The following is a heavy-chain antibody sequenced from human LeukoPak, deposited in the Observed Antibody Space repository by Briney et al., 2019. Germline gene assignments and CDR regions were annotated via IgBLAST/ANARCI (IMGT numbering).Heavy chain of an antibody. D-gene: IGHD2-21*02. Sequence: GGSLRLSCAASGFTFSTYSMIWVRQAPGRGLEWVSYISTGSSTIHYADSVQGRFTISRDNAKNSLYLQMNSLRDEDTAVYYCARGKNCGGDCYSSHYFDYWGQGTLVTVSS. CDR3: ARGKNCGGDCYSSHYFDY. CDR2: ISTGSSTI. V-gene: IGHV3-48*02. CDR1: GFTFSTYS. J-gene: IGHJ4*02.